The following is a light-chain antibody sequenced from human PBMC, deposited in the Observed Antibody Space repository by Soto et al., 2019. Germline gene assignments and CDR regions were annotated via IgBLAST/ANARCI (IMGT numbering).Light chain of an antibody. Sequence: EVVLTQSPGTLSLSPGERAILSCRASQSVTISYLAWFQQKPGQAPRLLIYGARSRATGVPDRFSASGSGTDFTLTISRLEPEDFAVYYCQQFSSYPLTFGGGTKVDIK. V-gene: IGKV3-20*01. J-gene: IGKJ4*01. CDR3: QQFSSYPLT. CDR1: QSVTISY. CDR2: GAR.